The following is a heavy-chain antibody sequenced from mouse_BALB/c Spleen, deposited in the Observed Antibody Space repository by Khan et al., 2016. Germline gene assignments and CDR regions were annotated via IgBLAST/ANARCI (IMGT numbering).Heavy chain of an antibody. Sequence: EVELVESGGGLVKPGGSLKLSCAASGFTFSDYYMYWIRQTPAKRLEWVATISDGGDYTYYPDSVKGRFAISRDNAKNNLYLQMSRLKSEDTARYYCARDWPYAMDYWGQGTSGTVSS. J-gene: IGHJ4*01. CDR2: ISDGGDYT. CDR1: GFTFSDYY. CDR3: ARDWPYAMDY. V-gene: IGHV5-4*02.